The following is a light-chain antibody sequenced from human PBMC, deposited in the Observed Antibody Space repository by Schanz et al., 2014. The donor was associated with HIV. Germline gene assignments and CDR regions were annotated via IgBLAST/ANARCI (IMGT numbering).Light chain of an antibody. CDR2: GAS. J-gene: IGKJ2*01. CDR1: QTVGNN. Sequence: EIVMTQSPGTLSASPGERATLSCRASQTVGNNLAWYQQKPGQAPRLLIYGASTRASGIAARFSGSGSGTDFTLTISRVEPEDFAVYHCQQFGSSPFTFGQGARLEIK. V-gene: IGKV3-20*01. CDR3: QQFGSSPFT.